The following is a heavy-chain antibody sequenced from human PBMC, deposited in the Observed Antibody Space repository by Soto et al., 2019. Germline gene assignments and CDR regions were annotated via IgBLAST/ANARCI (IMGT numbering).Heavy chain of an antibody. D-gene: IGHD6-19*01. CDR2: IYWNDDK. CDR1: GFSLRASGVG. V-gene: IGHV2-5*01. CDR3: AKSGSSGWYGWFDP. Sequence: SGPTLVNPTQTLTLTCIFSGFSLRASGVGVGWIRQPPGKALEWLGFIYWNDDKRYSPSLKSRLTITKDTSKNQVVLTMTNMDPVDTATYYCAKSGSSGWYGWFDPWGQGTLVTVSS. J-gene: IGHJ5*02.